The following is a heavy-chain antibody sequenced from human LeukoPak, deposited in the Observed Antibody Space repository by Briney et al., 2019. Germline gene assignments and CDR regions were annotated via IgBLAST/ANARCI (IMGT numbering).Heavy chain of an antibody. CDR3: ARDLRGAADY. CDR2: ISGRGGST. Sequence: GGSLRLSCAASGFTFSIYGMHWVRQAPGKGLEWVSAISGRGGSTYYADSVKGRFTISRDNSKNTPYLQMGSLRAGDMALYYCARDLRGAADYWGQGTLVTVSS. V-gene: IGHV3-23*01. CDR1: GFTFSIYG. J-gene: IGHJ4*02. D-gene: IGHD1-26*01.